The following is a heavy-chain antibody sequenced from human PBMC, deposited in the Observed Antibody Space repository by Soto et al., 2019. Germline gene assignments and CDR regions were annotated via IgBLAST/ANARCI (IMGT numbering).Heavy chain of an antibody. D-gene: IGHD3-16*01. CDR1: GGSVSSTNYY. J-gene: IGHJ4*02. CDR2: ISYSGTT. V-gene: IGHV4-39*01. Sequence: SETLSLTCTVSGGSVSSTNYYWGWIRQPPGKGLEWIGSISYSGTTYYNPSLKSRVTISVDTSKNQFSLKLSSVTAADTAVYYCARRSDLITFDYWGQGTLVTVSS. CDR3: ARRSDLITFDY.